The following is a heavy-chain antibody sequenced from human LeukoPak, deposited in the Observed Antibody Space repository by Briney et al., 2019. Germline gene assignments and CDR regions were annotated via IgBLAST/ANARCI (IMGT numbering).Heavy chain of an antibody. CDR1: GGSFSGYY. J-gene: IGHJ5*02. V-gene: IGHV4-34*01. CDR2: INHRGST. CDR3: ARGSGSNWFDP. D-gene: IGHD3-10*01. Sequence: SETLSLTCAVYGGSFSGYYWSWIRQPPGKGLEWIGEINHRGSTNYNPSLKSRVTISVDTSKNQFSLRLSSVTAADTAVYYCARGSGSNWFDPWGQGTLVTVSS.